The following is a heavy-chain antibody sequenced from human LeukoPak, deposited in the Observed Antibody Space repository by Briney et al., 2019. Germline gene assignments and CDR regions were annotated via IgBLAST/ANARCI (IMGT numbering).Heavy chain of an antibody. CDR1: GYTFTSYG. J-gene: IGHJ6*03. CDR2: ISAYNGNT. D-gene: IGHD6-13*01. V-gene: IGHV1-18*01. Sequence: ASVKVSCKASGYTFTSYGISWVRQAPGQGLEWMGWISAYNGNTNYAQKLQGRVTMTTDTSTSTAYMELRSLRSDDTAVYYCARDLGSSSRFLYYYYMDVWGKGTTVTVSS. CDR3: ARDLGSSSRFLYYYYMDV.